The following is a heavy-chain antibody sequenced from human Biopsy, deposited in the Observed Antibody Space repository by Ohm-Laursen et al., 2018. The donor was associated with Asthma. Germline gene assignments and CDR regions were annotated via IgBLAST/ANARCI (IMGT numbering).Heavy chain of an antibody. CDR2: INSVFGTT. V-gene: IGHV1-69*13. J-gene: IGHJ4*02. D-gene: IGHD2-2*01. CDR3: ARKAGSCISRTCYSLDF. CDR1: GGTFNTYV. Sequence: SVKVSYKSLGGTFNTYVIGWVRQAPGQGLEWVGGINSVFGTTTYPQKFQDRVTITADDSTSTVYMELSSLRSEDTAVYYCARKAGSCISRTCYSLDFWGQGTLVTVSS.